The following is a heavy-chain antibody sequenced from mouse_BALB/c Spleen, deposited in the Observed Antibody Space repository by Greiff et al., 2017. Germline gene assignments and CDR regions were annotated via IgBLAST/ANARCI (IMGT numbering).Heavy chain of an antibody. CDR1: GFTFSDYY. D-gene: IGHD2-4*01. V-gene: IGHV5-4*02. Sequence: EVQRVEPGGGLVKPGGSLKLSCAASGFTFSDYYMYWVRQTPEKRLEWVATISDGGSYTYYPDSVKGRFTISRDNAKNNLYLQMSSLKSEDTAMYYCARDGDDYAWFAYWGQGTLVTVSA. CDR2: ISDGGSYT. J-gene: IGHJ3*01. CDR3: ARDGDDYAWFAY.